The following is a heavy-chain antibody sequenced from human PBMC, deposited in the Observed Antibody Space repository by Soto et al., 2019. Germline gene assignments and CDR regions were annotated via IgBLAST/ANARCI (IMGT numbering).Heavy chain of an antibody. V-gene: IGHV3-21*01. D-gene: IGHD1-26*01. Sequence: EVQVVESGGGLVKPGGSLTLSCNFTFSLYSMNWVRQAPGQGLEWVASISSGAAYIKYADSVQGRFTISRDNAKSSVSLQMSSLRVEDTAVYFCTRDEGGSYASWFHPWGQGTQVTVSA. CDR3: TRDEGGSYASWFHP. CDR1: TFSLYS. J-gene: IGHJ5*02. CDR2: ISSGAAYI.